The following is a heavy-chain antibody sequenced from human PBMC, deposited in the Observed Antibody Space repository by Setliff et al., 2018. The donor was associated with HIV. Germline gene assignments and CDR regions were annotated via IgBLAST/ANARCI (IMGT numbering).Heavy chain of an antibody. Sequence: SETLSLTCTVSGGSISNSGYYWSWIRQTPGKGLEWIGSIYYSGSTYYNPSLKSRVTISVDTSKNQFSLKLSSVTAADAAVYYCASRVYYYDSSGYLREEGFDPWGQGTLVTVSS. CDR2: IYYSGST. V-gene: IGHV4-39*01. CDR1: GGSISNSGYY. D-gene: IGHD3-22*01. CDR3: ASRVYYYDSSGYLREEGFDP. J-gene: IGHJ5*02.